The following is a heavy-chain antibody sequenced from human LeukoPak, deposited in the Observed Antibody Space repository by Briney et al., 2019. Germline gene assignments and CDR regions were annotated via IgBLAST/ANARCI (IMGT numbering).Heavy chain of an antibody. CDR2: IRYDGNYK. Sequence: GGSLRLSCAASGFIFSAYGMHWVRQAPGKGPEWVAFIRYDGNYKYYADSVKGRFTISRDKSKNTLYLQMNSLRAEDTAVYYCAKDGSSWYDYWGQGTLVTVSS. CDR1: GFIFSAYG. V-gene: IGHV3-30*02. CDR3: AKDGSSWYDY. D-gene: IGHD6-13*01. J-gene: IGHJ4*02.